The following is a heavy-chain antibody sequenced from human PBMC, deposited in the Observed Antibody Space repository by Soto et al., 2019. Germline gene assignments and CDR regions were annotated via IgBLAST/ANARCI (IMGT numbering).Heavy chain of an antibody. CDR1: GYSFTSYW. D-gene: IGHD3-3*01. CDR3: ARQRFCMDNWFDP. J-gene: IGHJ5*02. CDR2: IYPGDSDT. Sequence: PGASLKISCKGSGYSFTSYWIGWVRQMPGKGLEWMGIIYPGDSDTRYSPSFQGQVTISADKSISTAYLQWSSLKASDTAMYYCARQRFCMDNWFDPWGQGTLVTVSS. V-gene: IGHV5-51*01.